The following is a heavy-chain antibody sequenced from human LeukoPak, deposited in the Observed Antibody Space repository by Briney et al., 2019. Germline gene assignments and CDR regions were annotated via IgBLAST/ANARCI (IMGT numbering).Heavy chain of an antibody. CDR1: GFTFSSYW. D-gene: IGHD2-15*01. Sequence: GGSLRLSCAASGFTFSSYWMSWVRQAPGKGLEWVANIKQDGSEKYYVDSVKGRFTISRDNAKNSLYLQMNSLRAEDTAVYYCARENCSGGSCYSIYYYYYYMDVWGKGTTVTVSS. CDR3: ARENCSGGSCYSIYYYYYYMDV. V-gene: IGHV3-7*03. J-gene: IGHJ6*03. CDR2: IKQDGSEK.